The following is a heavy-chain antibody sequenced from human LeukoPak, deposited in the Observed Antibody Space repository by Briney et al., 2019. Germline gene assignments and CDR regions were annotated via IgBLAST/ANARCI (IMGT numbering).Heavy chain of an antibody. D-gene: IGHD6-19*01. CDR1: GYTFTGYY. V-gene: IGHV1-2*02. CDR2: INPNSGGT. Sequence: ASVKVSCKASGYTFTGYYMHWVRQAPGQGLEWMGWINPNSGGTNYAQKFQGRVTMTRDTSISTAYMELRSLRSDDTAVYYCARLIIAVAGIINWGQGTLVTVSS. J-gene: IGHJ4*02. CDR3: ARLIIAVAGIIN.